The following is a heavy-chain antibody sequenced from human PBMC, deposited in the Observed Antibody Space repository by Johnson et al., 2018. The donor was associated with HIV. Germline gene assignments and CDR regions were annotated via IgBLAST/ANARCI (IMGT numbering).Heavy chain of an antibody. J-gene: IGHJ3*02. CDR2: IKQDGSEK. CDR1: GFTFSSYW. Sequence: VQLVESGGGLVQPGGSLRLSCAASGFTFSSYWMSWVRQAPGKGLEWVANIKQDGSEKYYVDSVKGRFTISRDNAKNSLYRQMNSLRAEDTAVYYCARDDTEADGAFDIWGQGTIVTVSS. V-gene: IGHV3-7*01. CDR3: ARDDTEADGAFDI. D-gene: IGHD2-2*02.